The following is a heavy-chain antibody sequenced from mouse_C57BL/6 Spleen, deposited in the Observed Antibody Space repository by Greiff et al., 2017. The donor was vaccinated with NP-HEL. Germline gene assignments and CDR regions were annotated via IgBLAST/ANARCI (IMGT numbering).Heavy chain of an antibody. D-gene: IGHD1-1*01. Sequence: EVKLMESGGGLVKPGGSLKLSCAASGFTFSDYGMHWVRQAPEKGLEWVAYISSGSSTIYYADTVKGRFTISRDNAKNTLFLQMTSLRSEDTAMYYCARYYGSSRYAMDYWGQGTSVTVSS. CDR2: ISSGSSTI. CDR1: GFTFSDYG. V-gene: IGHV5-17*01. J-gene: IGHJ4*01. CDR3: ARYYGSSRYAMDY.